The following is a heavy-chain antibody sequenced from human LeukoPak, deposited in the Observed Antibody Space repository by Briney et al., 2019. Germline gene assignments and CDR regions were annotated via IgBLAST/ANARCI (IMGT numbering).Heavy chain of an antibody. CDR2: FYSGGNT. Sequence: GGSLRLSCVVSGFTVSINYMSWVRQAPGKGLEWVSVFYSGGNTYYADSVKGRFTISRDTSKNTLNLQMDSLRAEDTAVYYCARDTPRIAAAGTHDYWGQGTLVTVSS. D-gene: IGHD6-13*01. CDR3: ARDTPRIAAAGTHDY. V-gene: IGHV3-53*01. CDR1: GFTVSINY. J-gene: IGHJ4*02.